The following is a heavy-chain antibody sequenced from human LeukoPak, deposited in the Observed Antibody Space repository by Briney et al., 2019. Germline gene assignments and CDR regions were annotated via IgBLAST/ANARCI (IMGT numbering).Heavy chain of an antibody. CDR3: ARDGARATYYYGSGSYFYFDY. D-gene: IGHD3-10*01. CDR1: GGSFSGYY. Sequence: SETLSLTCAVYGGSFSGYYWSWIRQPPGKGLEWIGEINHSGSTNYNPSLKSRVTISVDTSKNQFSLKLSSVTAADTAVYYCARDGARATYYYGSGSYFYFDYWGQGTLVTVSS. J-gene: IGHJ4*02. V-gene: IGHV4-34*01. CDR2: INHSGST.